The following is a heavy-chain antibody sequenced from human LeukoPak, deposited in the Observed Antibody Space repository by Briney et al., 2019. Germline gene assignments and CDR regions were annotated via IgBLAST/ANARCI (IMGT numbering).Heavy chain of an antibody. CDR3: ARLAVMDYYYGMDV. J-gene: IGHJ6*02. Sequence: GASVKVSCKASGYTFTNYDISWVRQAPGQGLEWMGRIIPILGIANYAQKFQGRVTITADKSTSTAYMELSSLRSEDTAVYYCARLAVMDYYYGMDVWGQGTTVTVSS. CDR2: IIPILGIA. D-gene: IGHD6-19*01. CDR1: GYTFTNYD. V-gene: IGHV1-69*04.